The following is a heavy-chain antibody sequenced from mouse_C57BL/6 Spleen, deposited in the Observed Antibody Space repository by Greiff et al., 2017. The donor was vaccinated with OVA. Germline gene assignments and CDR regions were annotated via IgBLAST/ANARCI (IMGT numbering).Heavy chain of an antibody. D-gene: IGHD1-1*01. CDR2: ISSGSSTI. CDR1: GFTFSDYG. V-gene: IGHV5-17*01. J-gene: IGHJ1*03. CDR3: ARSRNGSWYFDV. Sequence: EVKLVESGGGLVKPGGSLKLSCAASGFTFSDYGMHWVRQAPEKGLEWVAYISSGSSTIYYADTVKGRFTISRDNAKNTLFLQMTSLRSEDTAMYYCARSRNGSWYFDVWGTGTTVTVSS.